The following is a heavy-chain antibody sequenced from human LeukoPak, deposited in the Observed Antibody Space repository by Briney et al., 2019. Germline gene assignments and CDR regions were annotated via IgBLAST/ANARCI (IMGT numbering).Heavy chain of an antibody. Sequence: EGSLRLSCAASGFTFTNSWMAWVRQAPGKGLEWVANIKQDGSTKHYADSLKGRFTISRDNPKNSLYLQMNNLRADDTAVYYCTRDTDGSLDYWGQGILVTVAS. J-gene: IGHJ4*02. V-gene: IGHV3-7*01. CDR1: GFTFTNSW. CDR3: TRDTDGSLDY. D-gene: IGHD1-26*01. CDR2: IKQDGSTK.